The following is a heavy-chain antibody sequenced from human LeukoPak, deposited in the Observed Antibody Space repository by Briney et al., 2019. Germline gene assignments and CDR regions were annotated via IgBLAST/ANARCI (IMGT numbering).Heavy chain of an antibody. Sequence: PSETLSPTCTVSGGSISSGGYYWSWIRQPPGKGLEWIGEINHSGSTNYNPSLKSRVTISVDTSKNQFSLKLSSVTAADTAVYYCARGRRGAFDIWGQGTMVTVSS. CDR2: INHSGST. V-gene: IGHV4-39*07. J-gene: IGHJ3*02. CDR3: ARGRRGAFDI. CDR1: GGSISSGGYY. D-gene: IGHD1-14*01.